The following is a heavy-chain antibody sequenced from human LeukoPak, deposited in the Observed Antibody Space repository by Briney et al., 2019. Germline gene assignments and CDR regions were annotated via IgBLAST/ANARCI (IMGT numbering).Heavy chain of an antibody. CDR1: GASISSGSYS. V-gene: IGHV4-61*10. CDR2: IYNSGST. CDR3: ARDYGGNDDY. J-gene: IGHJ4*02. D-gene: IGHD4-23*01. Sequence: ASETLSLTCTVSGASISSGSYSWSWIRQAAGKGLEWIGRIYNSGSTNYNPSLKSRFTISVDTSKNQFSLKLSSVTAADTAVYYCARDYGGNDDYWGQGTLVTVSS.